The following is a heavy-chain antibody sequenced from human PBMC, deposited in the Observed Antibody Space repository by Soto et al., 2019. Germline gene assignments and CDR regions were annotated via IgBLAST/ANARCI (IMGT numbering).Heavy chain of an antibody. CDR1: GFTLTSYT. V-gene: IGHV3-21*01. J-gene: IGHJ6*02. CDR2: ITSSSSHI. Sequence: PGGSLRLSCAASGFTLTSYTMNWVRQASGKGLEWVSSITSSSSHIYYADSVKGRFTISRDNAGNSLYLQMSSLRAEDSAVYYCVRERGLSSFYGMDVWGQGTTVTVSS. CDR3: VRERGLSSFYGMDV. D-gene: IGHD3-10*01.